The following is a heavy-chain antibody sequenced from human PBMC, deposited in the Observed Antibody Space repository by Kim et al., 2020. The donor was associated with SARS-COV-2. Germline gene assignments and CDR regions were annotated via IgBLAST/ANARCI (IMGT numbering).Heavy chain of an antibody. V-gene: IGHV4-31*03. CDR2: ISYSGNS. Sequence: SETLSLTCSVSGGSIRSGGKFWTWIRQHPAKGLEWIGYISYSGNSHYSPSLRSRVSISLQTSENQFSLELTSVTAADTAVYYCARGQRLDSWGQGILVTVSS. J-gene: IGHJ4*02. D-gene: IGHD2-2*01. CDR3: ARGQRLDS. CDR1: GGSIRSGGKF.